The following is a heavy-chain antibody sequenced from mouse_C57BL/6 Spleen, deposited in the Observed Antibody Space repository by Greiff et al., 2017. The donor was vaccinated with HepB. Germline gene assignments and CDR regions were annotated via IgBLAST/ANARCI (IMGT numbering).Heavy chain of an antibody. CDR1: GYTFTSYW. CDR2: IYPGSGST. Sequence: QVQLQQPGAELVKPGASVKMSCKASGYTFTSYWITWVKQRPGQGLEWIGDIYPGSGSTNYNEKFKSKATLTVDTSSSTAYMQLSSLTSEDSAVYYWARYYYGSSTWFAYWGQGTLVTVSA. V-gene: IGHV1-55*01. D-gene: IGHD1-1*01. J-gene: IGHJ3*01. CDR3: ARYYYGSSTWFAY.